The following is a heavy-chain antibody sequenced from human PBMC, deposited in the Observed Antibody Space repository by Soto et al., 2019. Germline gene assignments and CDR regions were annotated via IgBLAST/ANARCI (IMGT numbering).Heavy chain of an antibody. CDR1: GYSFTSYW. CDR2: IYPGDSDT. J-gene: IGHJ3*02. CDR3: ARGGSGWYTLAAFEI. Sequence: GESLKISCKGSGYSFTSYWIGWVRQMPGKGLEWMGIIYPGDSDTRYSPSFQGQVTISADKSISTAYLQWSSLKASDTAMYYCARGGSGWYTLAAFEIWGQGTMVTVSS. D-gene: IGHD6-19*01. V-gene: IGHV5-51*01.